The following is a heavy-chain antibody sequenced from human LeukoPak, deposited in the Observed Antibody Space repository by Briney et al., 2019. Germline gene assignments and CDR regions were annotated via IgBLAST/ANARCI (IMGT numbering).Heavy chain of an antibody. D-gene: IGHD3-22*01. CDR2: INPNSGGT. V-gene: IGHV1-2*02. J-gene: IGHJ6*04. CDR3: ARGHYYDNRLDV. CDR1: GYTFTGYY. Sequence: ASVKVSCKASGYTFTGYYMHWVRQAPGQGLEWMGWINPNSGGTNYAQKFQGRVTMTRDTSISTAYMELSRLRSDDTAIYYCARGHYYDNRLDVWGKGTTVTISS.